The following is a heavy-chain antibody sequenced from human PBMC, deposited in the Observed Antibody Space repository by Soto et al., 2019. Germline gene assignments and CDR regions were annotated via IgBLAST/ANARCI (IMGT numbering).Heavy chain of an antibody. V-gene: IGHV3-11*05. CDR2: ISSSSSYT. CDR1: GFTFSDYY. Sequence: QVQLVESGGGLVKPGGSLRLSCAASGFTFSDYYMSWIRQAPGKGLEWVSYISSSSSYTNYADSVKGRFTISRDNAKNSLYLQMNSLRAEDTAVYYCARDRGYSAYVSYWGQGTLVTVSS. J-gene: IGHJ4*02. D-gene: IGHD5-12*01. CDR3: ARDRGYSAYVSY.